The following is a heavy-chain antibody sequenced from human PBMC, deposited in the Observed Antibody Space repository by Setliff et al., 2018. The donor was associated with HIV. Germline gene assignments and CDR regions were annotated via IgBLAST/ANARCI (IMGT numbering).Heavy chain of an antibody. CDR1: AVSIGGYS. V-gene: IGHV4-4*09. J-gene: IGHJ3*02. CDR3: ARHSDFWSEDAFDI. Sequence: SETLSLTCTVSAVSIGGYSWSWIRQSPGKGLEWIGSIYSTDTTNHNPSLESRVTMSVDTSKNQFSLRLYSVTAADTAVYYCARHSDFWSEDAFDIWGQGTMVTVSS. CDR2: IYSTDTT. D-gene: IGHD3-3*01.